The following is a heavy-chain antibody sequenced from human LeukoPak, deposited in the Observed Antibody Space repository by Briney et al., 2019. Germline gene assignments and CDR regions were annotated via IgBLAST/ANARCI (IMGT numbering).Heavy chain of an antibody. CDR1: GFTFSSYG. D-gene: IGHD5-24*01. V-gene: IGHV3-30*18. J-gene: IGHJ6*02. CDR3: AKGMATIKGSYYYYGMDV. Sequence: GRSLRLSCAASGFTFSSYGMHWVRQAPGKGLEWVAVISYDGSNKYYADSVKGRFTISRDNSKNTLYLQMNSLRAEDTAVYYCAKGMATIKGSYYYYGMDVWGQGTTVTVSS. CDR2: ISYDGSNK.